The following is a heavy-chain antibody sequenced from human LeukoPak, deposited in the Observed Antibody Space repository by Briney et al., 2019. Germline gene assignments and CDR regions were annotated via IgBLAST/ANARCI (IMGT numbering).Heavy chain of an antibody. CDR1: GFTFTTYA. Sequence: PGGSLRLSCAASGFTFTTYAMSWVRQAPGKGLEWVSAISGSGGSTYYADSVKGRFTISRDNSKNTLYLQMNSLRAEDTAVYYCAKAGHSGYDSDYYGMDVWGQGTTVTVSS. CDR2: ISGSGGST. V-gene: IGHV3-23*01. J-gene: IGHJ6*02. CDR3: AKAGHSGYDSDYYGMDV. D-gene: IGHD5-12*01.